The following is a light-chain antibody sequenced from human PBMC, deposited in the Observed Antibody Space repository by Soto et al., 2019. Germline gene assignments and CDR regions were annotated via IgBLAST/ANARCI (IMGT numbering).Light chain of an antibody. CDR3: QQYNNWPLIT. J-gene: IGKJ4*01. Sequence: EIVVTQSPATLSVSPGERATLSCRASQRISNTVAWYQQKRGQAPRLLIYGTSTRATGIPARFSGSGAGTEFSLTISSLQPEDFAVYYCQQYNNWPLITFGGGTKVEI. CDR2: GTS. CDR1: QRISNT. V-gene: IGKV3-15*01.